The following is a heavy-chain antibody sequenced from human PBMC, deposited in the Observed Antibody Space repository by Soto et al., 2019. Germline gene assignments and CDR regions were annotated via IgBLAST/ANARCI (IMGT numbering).Heavy chain of an antibody. Sequence: ESQLVESGGGLVQPGRSLRLSCEASGFIFKNYAMVWVRQGPGKGLEWVSSISWNSGNLDYGDSVKGRFTISRDNAKKSLYLQMNSLSTEDTAWYFCAKAPVYGSGGWFDPWGQGTLVTVSS. CDR2: ISWNSGNL. J-gene: IGHJ5*02. V-gene: IGHV3-9*01. CDR1: GFIFKNYA. CDR3: AKAPVYGSGGWFDP. D-gene: IGHD3-10*01.